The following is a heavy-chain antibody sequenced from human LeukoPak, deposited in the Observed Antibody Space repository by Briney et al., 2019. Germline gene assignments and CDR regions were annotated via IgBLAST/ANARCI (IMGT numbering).Heavy chain of an antibody. D-gene: IGHD2-2*02. V-gene: IGHV1-8*02. CDR2: MNPNSGNT. J-gene: IGHJ5*02. CDR1: GYTLTSYD. Sequence: ASVKVSCKASGYTLTSYDINWVRQATGQGLEWMGWMNPNSGNTGYAQKFQGRVTMTRNTSISTAYMELSSLRSEDTAVYYCARGPYPYQLLYRGDDWFDPWGQGTLVTVSS. CDR3: ARGPYPYQLLYRGDDWFDP.